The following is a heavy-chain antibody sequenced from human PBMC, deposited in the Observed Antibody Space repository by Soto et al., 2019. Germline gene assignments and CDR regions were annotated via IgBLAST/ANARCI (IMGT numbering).Heavy chain of an antibody. D-gene: IGHD3-3*01. J-gene: IGHJ6*03. CDR1: GGSISSGDYY. V-gene: IGHV4-30-4*01. Sequence: PSETLSLTCTVSGGSISSGDYYWSWIRQPPGKGLEWIGYIYYSGSTYYNPSLKSRVTISVDTSKNQFSLKLSSVTAADTAVYYCARGHLRFLVYMDVWGKGTTVTVSS. CDR3: ARGHLRFLVYMDV. CDR2: IYYSGST.